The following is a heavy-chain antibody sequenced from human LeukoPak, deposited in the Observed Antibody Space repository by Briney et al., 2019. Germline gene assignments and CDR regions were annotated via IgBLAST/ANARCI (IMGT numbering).Heavy chain of an antibody. D-gene: IGHD2-2*01. V-gene: IGHV3-7*01. CDR2: IKQDGSAK. J-gene: IGHJ4*02. CDR3: ARWRGSTSERSDY. Sequence: GGSLRLSCTASGFTFSDYWMTWVRQAPGKGLKWVANIKQDGSAKYYVDSVKGRFTIPRDNAKNSLYLQMDSLRVEDTATYYCARWRGSTSERSDYWGQGTLVTVSS. CDR1: GFTFSDYW.